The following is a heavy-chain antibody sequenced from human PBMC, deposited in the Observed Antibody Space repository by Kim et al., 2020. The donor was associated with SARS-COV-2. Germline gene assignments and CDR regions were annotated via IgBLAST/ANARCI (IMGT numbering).Heavy chain of an antibody. D-gene: IGHD3-10*01. CDR3: ARHTIRFLWFGEGNYFDY. V-gene: IGHV4-59*08. Sequence: KGRVTIPVDTAKNQFSLKLSSVTAADTAVYYCARHTIRFLWFGEGNYFDYWGQGTLVTVSS. J-gene: IGHJ4*02.